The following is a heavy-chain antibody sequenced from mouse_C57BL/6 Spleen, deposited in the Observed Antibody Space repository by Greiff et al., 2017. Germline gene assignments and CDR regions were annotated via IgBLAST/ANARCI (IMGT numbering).Heavy chain of an antibody. CDR3: ARNGEIITTVVTPYFDY. V-gene: IGHV1-55*01. CDR2: IYPGSGST. J-gene: IGHJ2*01. CDR1: GYTFTSYW. D-gene: IGHD1-1*01. Sequence: QVQLQQPGAELVKPGASVKMSCKASGYTFTSYWITWVKQRPGQGLEWIGDIYPGSGSTNYNEKFKSKATLTVDTSSSTAYMQLSSLTSEDPAVYYCARNGEIITTVVTPYFDYWGQGTTLTVSS.